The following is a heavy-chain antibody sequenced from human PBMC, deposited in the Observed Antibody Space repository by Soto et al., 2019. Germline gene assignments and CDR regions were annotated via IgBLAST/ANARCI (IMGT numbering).Heavy chain of an antibody. CDR1: GFTFSDFY. CDR2: ISDDGYTI. J-gene: IGHJ4*02. Sequence: GGSLRLSCATSGFTFSDFYMSWVRQAPGKGPEWVSYISDDGYTIYYADSVKGRFTISRDNAKNSLDLQMTNLRAEDTAVYYCARAHGHFDYWGQGTLVTVSS. V-gene: IGHV3-11*01. CDR3: ARAHGHFDY.